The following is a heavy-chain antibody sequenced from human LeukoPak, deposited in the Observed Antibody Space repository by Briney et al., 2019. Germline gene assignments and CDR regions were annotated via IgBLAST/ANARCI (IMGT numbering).Heavy chain of an antibody. V-gene: IGHV3-66*02. CDR2: IYSGGST. J-gene: IGHJ5*02. CDR1: GFTVSSNY. D-gene: IGHD6-6*01. CDR3: AREKGIAARGWFDP. Sequence: GGSLRLSCAASGFTVSSNYMSWVRQAPGKGLEWVSVIYSGGSTYYADSVKGRFTISRDNSKNTLYLQMNSLRAEDTAVYYCAREKGIAARGWFDPWGQGTLVTVSS.